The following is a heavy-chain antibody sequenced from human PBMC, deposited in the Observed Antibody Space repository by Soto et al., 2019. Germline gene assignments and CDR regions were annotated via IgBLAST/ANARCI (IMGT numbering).Heavy chain of an antibody. CDR2: ISSSGSTI. J-gene: IGHJ6*02. D-gene: IGHD3-16*02. CDR3: ARDFIVGWYGMDV. CDR1: Y. V-gene: IGHV3-11*04. Sequence: YWSWIRQPPGKGLEWVSYISSSGSTIYYADSVKGRFTISRDNAKNSLYLQMNSLRAEDTAVYYCARDFIVGWYGMDVWGQGTTVTVSS.